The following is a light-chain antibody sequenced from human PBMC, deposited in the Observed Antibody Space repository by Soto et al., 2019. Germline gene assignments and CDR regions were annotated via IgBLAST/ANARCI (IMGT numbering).Light chain of an antibody. J-gene: IGLJ2*01. CDR3: ISYRANHTLV. CDR1: YSDVGGYNY. V-gene: IGLV2-14*01. CDR2: EVS. Sequence: QSALTQPASVSGSPGQSITISCTGTYSDVGGYNYVSWYQQHPGKAPELMIYEVSNRPSGVSNRFSGSKSGNTASLTISGLQAEDEADYYCISYRANHTLVFGGGTQLTVL.